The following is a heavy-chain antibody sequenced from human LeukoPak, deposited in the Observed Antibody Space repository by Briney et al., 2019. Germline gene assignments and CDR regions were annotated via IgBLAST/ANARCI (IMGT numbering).Heavy chain of an antibody. J-gene: IGHJ4*02. CDR2: ISSSSSTI. CDR3: ARVPTLFGSGWPVDYFDY. D-gene: IGHD6-19*01. V-gene: IGHV3-48*01. CDR1: GFTFSSYS. Sequence: GGSLRLSCAASGFTFSSYSMNWVRQAPGKGLEWVSYISSSSSTIYYADSVKGRFTISRDNAKNSLYLQMNSLRAEDTAVYYCARVPTLFGSGWPVDYFDYWGQGTLVTVSS.